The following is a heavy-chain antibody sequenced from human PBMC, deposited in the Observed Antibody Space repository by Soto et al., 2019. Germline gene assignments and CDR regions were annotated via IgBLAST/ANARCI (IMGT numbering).Heavy chain of an antibody. CDR3: AREYDSSGWSFDY. Sequence: QVQLVESGGGVVQPGRSLRLSCAASGFTFSSYAIHWVRQAPGKGLEWVAVISYDGSNKYYADSVKGRFTISRDNSKNTLYLQMNSLRAEDTAVYYCAREYDSSGWSFDYWGQGTLVTVSS. CDR1: GFTFSSYA. V-gene: IGHV3-30-3*01. CDR2: ISYDGSNK. D-gene: IGHD6-19*01. J-gene: IGHJ4*02.